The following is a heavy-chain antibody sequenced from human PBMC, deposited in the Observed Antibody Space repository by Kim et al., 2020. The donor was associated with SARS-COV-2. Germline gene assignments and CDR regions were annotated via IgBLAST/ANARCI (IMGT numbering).Heavy chain of an antibody. CDR3: ARHPGVLSGLGGWFDP. D-gene: IGHD2-8*01. Sequence: SETLSLTCTVSGGSISSSSYYWGWIRQPPGKGLEWIGSIYYSGSTYYNPSLKSRVTISVDTSKNQFSLKLSSVTAADTAVYYCARHPGVLSGLGGWFDPWGRGTLVTVSS. J-gene: IGHJ5*02. CDR1: GGSISSSSYY. CDR2: IYYSGST. V-gene: IGHV4-39*01.